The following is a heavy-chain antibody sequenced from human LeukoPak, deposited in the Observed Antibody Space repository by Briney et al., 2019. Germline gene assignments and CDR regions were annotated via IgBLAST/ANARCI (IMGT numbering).Heavy chain of an antibody. J-gene: IGHJ4*02. D-gene: IGHD2-15*01. CDR2: INPNIGDT. V-gene: IGHV1-2*02. CDR1: AYTFTGYY. Sequence: SVTVSCKASAYTFTGYYIHWVRQAARQGREWMGWINPNIGDTNYAKTCQDRVTMTRHTSISTAYMELSRLRSDDTAVDYCARINTRLLVAQNYFDYWGQGTLVTVSS. CDR3: ARINTRLLVAQNYFDY.